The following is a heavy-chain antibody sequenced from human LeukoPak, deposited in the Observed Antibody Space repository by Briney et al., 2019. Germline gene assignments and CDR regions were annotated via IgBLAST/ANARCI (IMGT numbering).Heavy chain of an antibody. J-gene: IGHJ4*02. CDR1: GFTFSSCW. Sequence: GGSLRLSCAASGFTFSSCWMSWVRQAPGKGLEWVANIKQDGSEKYYVDSVKGRFTISRDNAKNSLYLQMNSPRAEDTAVYYCARDGYGDYAFDYWGQRTLVTVSS. CDR2: IKQDGSEK. V-gene: IGHV3-7*01. CDR3: ARDGYGDYAFDY. D-gene: IGHD4-17*01.